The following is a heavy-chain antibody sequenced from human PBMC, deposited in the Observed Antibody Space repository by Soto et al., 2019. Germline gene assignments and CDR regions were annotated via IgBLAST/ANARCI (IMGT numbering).Heavy chain of an antibody. CDR3: ARMGDFWSGPGELDP. Sequence: SETLSLTCNVSGGSISTYYWNWIRQPPGKGLEWIGCIYYNGCTYYNPSLKSRATISVDTSKNQFSLKLTSVTAADTAVYYCARMGDFWSGPGELDPWGQGTLVTVSS. V-gene: IGHV4-59*08. CDR2: IYYNGCT. D-gene: IGHD3-3*01. J-gene: IGHJ5*02. CDR1: GGSISTYY.